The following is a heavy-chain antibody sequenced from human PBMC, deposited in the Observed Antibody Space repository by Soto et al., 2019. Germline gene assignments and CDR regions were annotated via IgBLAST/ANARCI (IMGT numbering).Heavy chain of an antibody. D-gene: IGHD3-16*02. CDR2: IYSTGNT. J-gene: IGHJ4*02. Sequence: NPSETLSLTCTVSGGSISTGDYYWSWIRQPPGKGLEWIGYIYSTGNTYYNPSLKSRAAISIDTSKSQMSLKLSAVTAADTAVYYCARTRKDYVWGSYRLLDYWGQGTLVTVSS. V-gene: IGHV4-30-4*01. CDR3: ARTRKDYVWGSYRLLDY. CDR1: GGSISTGDYY.